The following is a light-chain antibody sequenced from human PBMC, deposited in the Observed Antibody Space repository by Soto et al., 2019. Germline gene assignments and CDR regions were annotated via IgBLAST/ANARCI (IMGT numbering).Light chain of an antibody. CDR3: QQYYIYAT. Sequence: DIQMPQSPSTLSASVGDRVTITCRASQTISNYLTWYQQRPGRAPKLLIYRSSILQNGVPSRFSGSGSGTEFTLTISSLQPDDFETYYCQQYYIYATFGQGTRVEI. V-gene: IGKV1-5*03. CDR1: QTISNY. CDR2: RSS. J-gene: IGKJ1*01.